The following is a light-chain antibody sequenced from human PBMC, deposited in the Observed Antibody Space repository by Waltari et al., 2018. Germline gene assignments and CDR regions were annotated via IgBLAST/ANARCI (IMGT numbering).Light chain of an antibody. J-gene: IGKJ1*01. CDR3: QQYYNWPWT. V-gene: IGKV3-15*01. CDR1: PNVSTN. CDR2: GEA. Sequence: EIVMTQSPATLSVSPGERATLPCRANPNVSTNLAWYQQKPGQAPRLLMYGEATRATGIPARFSGSGSGRDFTLTITNMQSGDIALYSCQQYYNWPWTFGHGTRVEIK.